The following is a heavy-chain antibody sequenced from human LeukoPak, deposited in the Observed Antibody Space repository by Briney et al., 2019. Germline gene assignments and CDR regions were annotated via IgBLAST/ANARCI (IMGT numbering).Heavy chain of an antibody. J-gene: IGHJ4*02. CDR3: AGGGRWLQLAVHFDY. CDR1: GGTFSSYA. V-gene: IGHV1-69*01. Sequence: SVKVSCKASGGTFSSYAISWVRQAPGQGLEWMGGIIPIFGTANYAQKFQGRVTITADESTSTAYMELSSLRSEDTAVYYCAGGGRWLQLAVHFDYWGQGTLVTVSS. D-gene: IGHD5-24*01. CDR2: IIPIFGTA.